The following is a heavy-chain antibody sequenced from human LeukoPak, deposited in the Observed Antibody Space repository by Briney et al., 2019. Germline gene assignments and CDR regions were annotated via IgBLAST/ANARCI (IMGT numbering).Heavy chain of an antibody. CDR3: AKDRGYASSSWFDAFDI. Sequence: GGSLRLSCAASGFTFSSYAMSWVRQAPGKGLEWVSAISGSGGSTYYADSVKGRFTISRDNSKNTLYLQMNSLRAEATAVYYCAKDRGYASSSWFDAFDIWGQGTMVTVSS. CDR2: ISGSGGST. D-gene: IGHD6-13*01. V-gene: IGHV3-23*01. J-gene: IGHJ3*02. CDR1: GFTFSSYA.